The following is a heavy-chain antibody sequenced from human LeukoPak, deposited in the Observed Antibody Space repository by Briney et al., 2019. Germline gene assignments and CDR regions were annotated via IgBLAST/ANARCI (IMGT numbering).Heavy chain of an antibody. Sequence: PGGSLRLSCAASELTFNDYGMSWVRQGPGKGLEWVSGINWNGGYTAYADSVKGRFTISRDNAKNSLYLQMNSLTAGDTALYYCARNYYDSSVASDYWGQGTLVTVSS. J-gene: IGHJ4*02. V-gene: IGHV3-20*04. D-gene: IGHD3-22*01. CDR3: ARNYYDSSVASDY. CDR2: INWNGGYT. CDR1: ELTFNDYG.